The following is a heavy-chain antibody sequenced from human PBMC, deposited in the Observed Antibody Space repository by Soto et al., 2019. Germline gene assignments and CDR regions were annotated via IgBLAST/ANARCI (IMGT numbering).Heavy chain of an antibody. CDR2: IYPGDSDT. CDR3: ARHPLYSSSSCEGPCEYYGMDV. D-gene: IGHD6-6*01. V-gene: IGHV5-51*01. CDR1: GYSFTSYW. J-gene: IGHJ6*02. Sequence: PGESLKISCKGSGYSFTSYWIGWVRQMPGKGLEWMGIIYPGDSDTRYSPSFQGQVTISADKSISTAYLQWSSLKASDTAMYDCARHPLYSSSSCEGPCEYYGMDVWGQGTTVTVSS.